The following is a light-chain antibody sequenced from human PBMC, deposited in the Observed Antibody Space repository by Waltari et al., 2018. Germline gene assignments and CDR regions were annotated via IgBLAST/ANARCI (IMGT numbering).Light chain of an antibody. J-gene: IGKJ2*01. V-gene: IGKV2-24*01. CDR3: TQATQLPYT. CDR1: QSLVHSDGNTY. Sequence: DIVMTQLPLSSPVALGRPSPIHSTSSQSLVHSDGNTYLSWFQQRPGQPPRLLIYRISTRFSGVPDRFSGSGAGTDFTLKISRVEAEDVGVYYCTQATQLPYTFGQGTKLEIK. CDR2: RIS.